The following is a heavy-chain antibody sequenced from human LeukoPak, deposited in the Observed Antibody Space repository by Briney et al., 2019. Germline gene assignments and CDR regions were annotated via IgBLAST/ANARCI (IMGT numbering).Heavy chain of an antibody. CDR2: IYHRGSI. CDR1: GCSLSSDYY. D-gene: IGHD4-17*01. Sequence: SETLSLTCAVSGCSLSSDYYWGWIRPPPGKGLEYIGSIYHRGSIYYNPSLKSRVTISVDTSKNQFSLKLSSVTAADTAVYFCARRVTVTTDYFDYWGQGTLVTVSS. J-gene: IGHJ4*02. V-gene: IGHV4-38-2*01. CDR3: ARRVTVTTDYFDY.